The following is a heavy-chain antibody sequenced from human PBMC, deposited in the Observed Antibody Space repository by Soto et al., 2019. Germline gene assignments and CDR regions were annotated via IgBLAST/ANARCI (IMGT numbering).Heavy chain of an antibody. CDR1: GFNFRSYG. V-gene: IGHV3-23*01. J-gene: IGHJ4*02. CDR2: ISGSGSVT. D-gene: IGHD2-2*01. CDR3: AKGGGPAPRGYFHH. Sequence: GVSLRLSCAASGFNFRSYGLSWVRQAPGKGLEWVSDISGSGSVTNYADSVKGRFTISRDNSNNTLTLQMDSLRAEDTAVYYCAKGGGPAPRGYFHHRGQAILVTV.